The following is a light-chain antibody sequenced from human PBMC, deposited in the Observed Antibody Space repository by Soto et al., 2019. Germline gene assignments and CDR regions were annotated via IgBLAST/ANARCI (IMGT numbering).Light chain of an antibody. CDR3: QQLNSYPFT. V-gene: IGKV1-9*01. CDR2: AAS. J-gene: IGKJ4*01. Sequence: IQLTQSPSSLSASVGDRVTITCRASQGISSYLAWYQQKPGKAPKLLIYAASTLQSGVPSRFSGSGSGTEFTLTISSLQPEDFATYYCQQLNSYPFTFGGGTKVDIK. CDR1: QGISSY.